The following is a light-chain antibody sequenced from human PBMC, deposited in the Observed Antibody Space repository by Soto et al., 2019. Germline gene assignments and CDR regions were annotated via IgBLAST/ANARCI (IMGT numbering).Light chain of an antibody. CDR2: DVS. Sequence: QSALTQPPSPSGSPGQSVTISCTGTSSDVGAYNYVSWYQQHPGKAPKLMIYDVSKRPSGVPYRFSGSKSGNAASLTVSGLQGEDEADYYCSSYAGSSWVFGGGTKLTVL. J-gene: IGLJ3*02. CDR1: SSDVGAYNY. V-gene: IGLV2-8*01. CDR3: SSYAGSSWV.